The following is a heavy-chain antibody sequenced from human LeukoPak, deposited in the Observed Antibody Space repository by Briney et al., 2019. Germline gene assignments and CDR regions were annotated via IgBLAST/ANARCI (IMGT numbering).Heavy chain of an antibody. J-gene: IGHJ4*02. CDR3: ERDRGDFWTGYYTNYFDY. Sequence: PGGSLRLSCAASRFTFSSHNMHWVRQAPGKGLEWVSYISDSSTTIYYADSVKGRFTISRDNARNSLYLQMNSLRAEDTAVYYCERDRGDFWTGYYTNYFDYWGQGTLVTVSS. V-gene: IGHV3-48*01. CDR1: RFTFSSHN. CDR2: ISDSSTTI. D-gene: IGHD3/OR15-3a*01.